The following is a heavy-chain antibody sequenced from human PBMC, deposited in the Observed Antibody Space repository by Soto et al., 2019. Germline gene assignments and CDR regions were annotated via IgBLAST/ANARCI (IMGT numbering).Heavy chain of an antibody. CDR2: ISSSSSYI. CDR1: GFTFSSYS. V-gene: IGHV3-21*01. Sequence: GGSLRLSCAASGFTFSSYSMNWVRQAPGKGLEWVSSISSSSSYIYYADSVKGRFTISRDNAKNSLYLQMNSLRAEDTVVYYCARDMGYCSSTSCYYYYMDVWGKGTTVTVSS. CDR3: ARDMGYCSSTSCYYYYMDV. D-gene: IGHD2-2*01. J-gene: IGHJ6*03.